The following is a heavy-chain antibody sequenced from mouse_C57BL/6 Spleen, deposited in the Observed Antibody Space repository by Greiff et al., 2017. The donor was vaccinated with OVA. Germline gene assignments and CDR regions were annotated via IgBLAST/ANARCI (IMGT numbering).Heavy chain of an antibody. V-gene: IGHV3-6*01. CDR1: GYSITSGYY. CDR3: ARGDYGNYRYFDV. CDR2: ISYDGSN. D-gene: IGHD2-1*01. Sequence: ESGPGLVKPSQSLSLTCSVTGYSITSGYYWNWIRQFPGNKLEWMGYISYDGSNNYNPSLKNRISITRDTSKNQFFLKLNSVTTEDTATYYCARGDYGNYRYFDVWGTGTTVTVSS. J-gene: IGHJ1*03.